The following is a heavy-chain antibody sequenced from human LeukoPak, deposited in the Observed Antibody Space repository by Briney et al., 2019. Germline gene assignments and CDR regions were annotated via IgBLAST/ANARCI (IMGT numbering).Heavy chain of an antibody. Sequence: GGSLRLSCEASGFTFHNYAMHWVRQSPGKGLEWVSLITWDGGLTHYADFVQGRFTISRDNSKNTLYLQMNSLRAEDTAVYYCATAADTAMEFDYWGQGTLVTVSS. CDR3: ATAADTAMEFDY. CDR1: GFTFHNYA. CDR2: ITWDGGLT. J-gene: IGHJ4*02. V-gene: IGHV3-43D*03. D-gene: IGHD5-18*01.